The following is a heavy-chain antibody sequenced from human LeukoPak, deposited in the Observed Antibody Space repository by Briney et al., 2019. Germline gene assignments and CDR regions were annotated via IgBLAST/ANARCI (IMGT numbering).Heavy chain of an antibody. Sequence: GGALRLSCPGSGCTFGSYAMYWVRQAPGKGREWVSGISGSGGSTFYADSVKGRFTISIDNSENALYLQMNSLRADDTAVYYCAKTTAGYSSGRYPGWPVDYWGQGTLVTVSS. V-gene: IGHV3-23*01. CDR3: AKTTAGYSSGRYPGWPVDY. CDR2: ISGSGGST. CDR1: GCTFGSYA. D-gene: IGHD6-19*01. J-gene: IGHJ4*02.